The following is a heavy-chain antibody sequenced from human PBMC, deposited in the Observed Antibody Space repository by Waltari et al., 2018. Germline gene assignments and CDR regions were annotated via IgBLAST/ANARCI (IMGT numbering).Heavy chain of an antibody. CDR2: INAGNGNT. CDR1: GYTFTSYA. Sequence: QVQLVQSGAEVKKPGASVKVSCKASGYTFTSYAMHWVRQAPGQRLEWMGWINAGNGNTKISQKFQGRVTITRDTSASTAYMELSSLRSEDTAVYYCARLASAPYYYDSSAYSSIDYWGQGTLVTVSS. D-gene: IGHD3-22*01. J-gene: IGHJ4*02. CDR3: ARLASAPYYYDSSAYSSIDY. V-gene: IGHV1-3*01.